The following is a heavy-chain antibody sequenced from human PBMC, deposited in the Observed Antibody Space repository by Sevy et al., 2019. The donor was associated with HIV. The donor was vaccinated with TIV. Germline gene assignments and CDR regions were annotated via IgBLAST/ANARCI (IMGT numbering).Heavy chain of an antibody. J-gene: IGHJ4*02. V-gene: IGHV3-30*18. CDR1: GFTFSSYG. Sequence: GGCLRLSCAASGFTFSSYGMHWVRQAPGKGLEWVAVISYDGSNKYYADSVKGRFTISRDNSKNTLYLQMNSLRAEDTAVYYCAKEVYVDTAMVTVFDYWGQGSLVTVSS. D-gene: IGHD5-18*01. CDR3: AKEVYVDTAMVTVFDY. CDR2: ISYDGSNK.